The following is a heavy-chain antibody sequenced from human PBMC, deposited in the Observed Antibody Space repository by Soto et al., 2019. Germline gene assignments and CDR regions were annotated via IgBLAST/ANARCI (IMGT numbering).Heavy chain of an antibody. CDR2: ISGSGGST. CDR1: GFTFSTYV. J-gene: IGHJ4*02. Sequence: GGSLRLSCAASGFTFSTYVMSWVRQAPGKGLEWVSAISGSGGSTYYADSVKGRFTISRDNSKNTLYLQMNSLRAEDTAVYYCAKMGLVRAAAGSNPRPYYFDYWGQGTLVTVSS. CDR3: AKMGLVRAAAGSNPRPYYFDY. D-gene: IGHD6-13*01. V-gene: IGHV3-23*01.